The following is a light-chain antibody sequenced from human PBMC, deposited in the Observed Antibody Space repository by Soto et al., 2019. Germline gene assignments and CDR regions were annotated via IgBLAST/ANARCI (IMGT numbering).Light chain of an antibody. V-gene: IGKV3-11*01. J-gene: IGKJ1*01. CDR2: DAS. CDR1: QSVSSY. Sequence: EIVFTQSPATLSLSPGERATLSCRASQSVSSYLAWYQQKPVQAPRLLIYDASNRANGIPARFSGSGSGTDLTLTISSLQSEDFSVYYCQQYNNWPTWTFGQGTKVDIK. CDR3: QQYNNWPTWT.